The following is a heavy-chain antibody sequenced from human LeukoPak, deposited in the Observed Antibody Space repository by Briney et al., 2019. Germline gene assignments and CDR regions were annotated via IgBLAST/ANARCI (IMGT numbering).Heavy chain of an antibody. CDR1: GFTFSDHY. V-gene: IGHV3-72*01. J-gene: IGHJ3*02. Sequence: GGSLRLSCAASGFTFSDHYMDWVRQAPGKGLEWVGRTRTEANSYTTEYAASVKGRFSISRDDSKNSLYLQMNSLKTEDTAVYYCARVGRYFDAFDIWGQGTMVTVSS. D-gene: IGHD1-26*01. CDR3: ARVGRYFDAFDI. CDR2: TRTEANSYTT.